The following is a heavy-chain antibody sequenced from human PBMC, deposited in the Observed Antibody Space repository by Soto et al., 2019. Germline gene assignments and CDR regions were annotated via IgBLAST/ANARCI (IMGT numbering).Heavy chain of an antibody. V-gene: IGHV1-2*04. J-gene: IGHJ4*02. D-gene: IGHD3-10*01. CDR2: INPNSGVT. Sequence: ASVKVSCKASGYTFTDYYVHWVRQAPGQGLEWMGWINPNSGVTNYAQKFQGWVTLTRGTSVSTSKNQFSLRLSSVTAADTAVFYCARVRTVGMSGSPGDSWGQGTLVTVSS. CDR1: GYTFTDYY. CDR3: ARVRTVGMSGSPGDS.